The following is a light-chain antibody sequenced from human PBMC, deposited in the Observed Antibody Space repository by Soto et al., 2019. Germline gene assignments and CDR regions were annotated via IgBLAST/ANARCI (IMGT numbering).Light chain of an antibody. J-gene: IGLJ2*01. Sequence: QSALTQPASVSGSPGQSITISCTGTSSDVGGYNYVSWYQQHPGKAPKLMIYDVSNRPSGVSNRFSGSKSGNTASLTISGLQAEEEDYYYCSSYTSSSTRVFGGGTKLTVL. CDR2: DVS. V-gene: IGLV2-14*01. CDR1: SSDVGGYNY. CDR3: SSYTSSSTRV.